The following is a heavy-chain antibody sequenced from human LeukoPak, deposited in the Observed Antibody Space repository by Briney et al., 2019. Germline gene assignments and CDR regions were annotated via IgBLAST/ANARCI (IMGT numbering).Heavy chain of an antibody. D-gene: IGHD3-10*01. J-gene: IGHJ4*02. Sequence: PGGSLRLSCAASGFTFSTYAFHWVRQAPGKGLVWVSRISSDGSSTIYADSVKGRFTISRDNAKNTLYLQMNSLRAEDTAVYYCARLGSGSTLDCWGQGILVTVSS. CDR1: GFTFSTYA. CDR3: ARLGSGSTLDC. V-gene: IGHV3-74*01. CDR2: ISSDGSST.